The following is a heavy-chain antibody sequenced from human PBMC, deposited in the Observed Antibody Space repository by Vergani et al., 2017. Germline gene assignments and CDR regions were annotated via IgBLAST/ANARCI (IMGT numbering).Heavy chain of an antibody. Sequence: QVQLQESGPGLVKPSGTLSLTCAVSGGSISSSNWWSWVRQPPGKGLEWIGGIYHSGSTNYNPSLKSRVTISVDKSKNQFSLKLSSVTAADTAVYYCARATGYSSGWFWFDPWGQGTLVTVSS. CDR2: IYHSGST. CDR1: GGSISSSNW. J-gene: IGHJ5*02. V-gene: IGHV4-4*02. CDR3: ARATGYSSGWFWFDP. D-gene: IGHD6-19*01.